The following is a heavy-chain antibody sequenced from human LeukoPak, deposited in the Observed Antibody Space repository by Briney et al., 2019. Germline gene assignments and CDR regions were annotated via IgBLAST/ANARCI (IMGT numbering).Heavy chain of an antibody. CDR1: GFTFTNAW. CDR2: IKSKTDGETT. CDR3: TTDLGTYYHGSQRLIPIDY. J-gene: IGHJ4*02. Sequence: GGSLRLSCADSGFTFTNAWMSWVRQAPGKGLEWIGRIKSKTDGETTNYAEPVRGRFTISRDDSKSAGYLQKNSRKIEDTAVYYCTTDLGTYYHGSQRLIPIDYWGQGTLVTVSS. V-gene: IGHV3-15*05. D-gene: IGHD3-10*01.